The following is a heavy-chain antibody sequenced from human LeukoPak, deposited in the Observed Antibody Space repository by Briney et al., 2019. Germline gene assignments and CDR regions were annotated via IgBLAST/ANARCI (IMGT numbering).Heavy chain of an antibody. CDR1: GGSISSYY. J-gene: IGHJ4*02. Sequence: KTSETLSLTCTVSGGSISSYYWSWIRQPPGKGLEWIGYIYYSGSTNYNPSLKSRVTISVDTSKNQFSLKLSSVTAADTAVYYCASRRIFGVERGHYFDYWGQGTLVTVSS. CDR2: IYYSGST. D-gene: IGHD3-3*01. CDR3: ASRRIFGVERGHYFDY. V-gene: IGHV4-59*01.